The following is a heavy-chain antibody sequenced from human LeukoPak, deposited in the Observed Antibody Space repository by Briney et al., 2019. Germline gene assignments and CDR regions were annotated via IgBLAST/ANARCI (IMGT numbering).Heavy chain of an antibody. J-gene: IGHJ1*01. D-gene: IGHD2-8*01. CDR1: GFTFSSYS. V-gene: IGHV3-21*01. CDR2: ISSGSSYK. CDR3: AVDIVLMVAPPSGSSNSAEYFQH. Sequence: SGGSRRLSCAASGFTFSSYSMNWVRQAPGKGLEWVSSISSGSSYKYYADSVKGRFTISRDNAKNSLYLQMNSLRAEDTAVYYCAVDIVLMVAPPSGSSNSAEYFQHWGQGTLVTVSS.